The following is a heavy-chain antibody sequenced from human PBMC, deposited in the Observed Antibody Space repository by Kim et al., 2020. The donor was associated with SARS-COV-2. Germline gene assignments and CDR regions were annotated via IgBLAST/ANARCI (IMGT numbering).Heavy chain of an antibody. CDR2: IIPIFGTA. CDR3: ARAPTNYDSTQEYYFDY. CDR1: GGTFSSYA. J-gene: IGHJ4*02. Sequence: SVKVSCKASGGTFSSYAISWVRQAPGQGLEWMGGIIPIFGTANYAQKFQGRVTITADESTSTAYMELSSLRSEDTAVYYCARAPTNYDSTQEYYFDYWGQRALVTVSS. V-gene: IGHV1-69*13. D-gene: IGHD3-10*01.